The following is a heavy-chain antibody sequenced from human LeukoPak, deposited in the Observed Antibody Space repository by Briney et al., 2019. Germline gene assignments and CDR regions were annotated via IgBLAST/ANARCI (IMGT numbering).Heavy chain of an antibody. J-gene: IGHJ3*02. Sequence: GSLRLSCAASGFTFSSYWMSWVRQAPGKGLEWVANIKQDGSEKYYVDSVKGRFTISRDNAKNSLYLQMNSLRAEDTAVYYCARTVLLWFGDPRGAFDTWGQGTMVTVSS. CDR1: GFTFSSYW. D-gene: IGHD3-10*01. CDR2: IKQDGSEK. CDR3: ARTVLLWFGDPRGAFDT. V-gene: IGHV3-7*01.